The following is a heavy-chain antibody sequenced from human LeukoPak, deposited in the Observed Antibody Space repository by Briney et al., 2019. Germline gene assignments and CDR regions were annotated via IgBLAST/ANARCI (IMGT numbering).Heavy chain of an antibody. CDR3: ARKGTVTTPFDY. J-gene: IGHJ4*02. CDR1: GDSVSSNSAA. D-gene: IGHD4-11*01. V-gene: IGHV6-1*01. Sequence: PSQTLSLTCAISGDSVSSNSAAWNWIRQSPSRGLEWLGRTYYRSKWLSDYAVSVKSRITIDADTSKNQFSLQLNSVPPEDTAVYYCARKGTVTTPFDYWGQGILVTVSS. CDR2: TYYRSKWLS.